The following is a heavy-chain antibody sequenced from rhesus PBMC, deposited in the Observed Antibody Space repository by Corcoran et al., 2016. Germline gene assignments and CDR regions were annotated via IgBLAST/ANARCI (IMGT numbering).Heavy chain of an antibody. CDR3: ARADLGGFDV. CDR1: GGSISDSYR. V-gene: IGHV4S10*01. D-gene: IGHD3-3*01. CDR2: IYGSSTST. Sequence: QVQLQESGTGVGRPSETLSLTCAVSGGSISDSYRWSWIRQPRGKGLEWIGYIYGSSTSTNSNPSLKSRVTISKDTSKNQFPLKLSSVTAADTAVYYCARADLGGFDVWGPGVLVTVSS. J-gene: IGHJ5-1*01.